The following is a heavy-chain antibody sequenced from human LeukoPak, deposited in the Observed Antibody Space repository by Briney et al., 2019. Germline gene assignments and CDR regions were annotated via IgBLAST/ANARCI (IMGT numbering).Heavy chain of an antibody. D-gene: IGHD5-18*01. CDR1: GGSFSGYY. V-gene: IGHV4-34*01. CDR2: INHSGST. CDR3: ARRGYSYGYRYYYYYYMDV. Sequence: DPSETLSLTCAVYGGSFSGYYWSWIRQPPGKGLEWIGEINHSGSTNYNPSLKSRVTIPVDTSKNQFSLKLSSVTAADTAVYYCARRGYSYGYRYYYYYYMDVWGKGTTVTISS. J-gene: IGHJ6*03.